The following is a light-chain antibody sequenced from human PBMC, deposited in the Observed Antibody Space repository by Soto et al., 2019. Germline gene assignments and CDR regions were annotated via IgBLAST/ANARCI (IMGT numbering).Light chain of an antibody. CDR3: YSYAGENLYV. CDR2: EGT. V-gene: IGLV2-23*01. J-gene: IGLJ1*01. Sequence: QSVLTQPASVSASPWQSITIPCTGTSSDVGSYNLVSWFQQHPGKVPKLLIYEGTKRPSGLSDRSSGSKSGTTASLTISGLQAEDEAHYYCYSYAGENLYVFGTGTKVTVL. CDR1: SSDVGSYNL.